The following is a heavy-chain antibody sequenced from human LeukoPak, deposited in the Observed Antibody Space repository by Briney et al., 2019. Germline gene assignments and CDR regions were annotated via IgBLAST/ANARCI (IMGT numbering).Heavy chain of an antibody. V-gene: IGHV1-69*04. Sequence: SVKVSCKASGGTFSSYAISWVRQAPGQGLEWMGRIIPILGIANYAQRFQGRVTITADKSTSTAYMELRSLRSDDTAVYYCARDERHYGGYLDYWGQGTLVTVSS. CDR3: ARDERHYGGYLDY. CDR2: IIPILGIA. J-gene: IGHJ4*02. CDR1: GGTFSSYA. D-gene: IGHD4-23*01.